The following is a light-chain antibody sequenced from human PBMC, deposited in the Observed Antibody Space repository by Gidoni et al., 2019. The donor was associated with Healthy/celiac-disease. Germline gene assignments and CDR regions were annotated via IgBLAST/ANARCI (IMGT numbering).Light chain of an antibody. CDR3: QAWDSSTEGVV. CDR2: QDS. CDR1: KLGDKY. V-gene: IGLV3-1*01. J-gene: IGLJ2*01. Sequence: SYELTQPPSVSVSPGQTASITCSGDKLGDKYACWYQQTPGQSPVLVIYQDSKRPSGIPERFSGSNSWNTATLTISGTQAMDEADYYCQAWDSSTEGVVFGGGTKLTVL.